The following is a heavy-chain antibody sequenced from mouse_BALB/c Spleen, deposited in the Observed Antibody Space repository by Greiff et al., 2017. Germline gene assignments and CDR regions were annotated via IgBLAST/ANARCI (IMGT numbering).Heavy chain of an antibody. V-gene: IGHV1S81*02. CDR3: ARSTMITEKTWFAY. J-gene: IGHJ3*01. D-gene: IGHD2-4*01. CDR2: INPSNGRT. Sequence: QVQLKQPGAELVKPGASVKLSCKASGYTFTSYWMHWVKQRPGQGLEWIGEINPSNGRTNYNEKFKSKATLTVDKSSSTAYMQLSSLTSEDSAVYYGARSTMITEKTWFAYWGQGTLVTVSA. CDR1: GYTFTSYW.